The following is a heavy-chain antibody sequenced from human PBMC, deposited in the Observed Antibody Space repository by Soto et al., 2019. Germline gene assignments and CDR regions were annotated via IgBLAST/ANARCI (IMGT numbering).Heavy chain of an antibody. CDR2: IYHSGST. CDR1: VVSISSGGYS. J-gene: IGHJ6*01. CDR3: ARAKYYYYGMEV. Sequence: SETLSLTCAFSVVSISSGGYSCSWIRQPPWKGLEWIGYIYHSGSTYYNPSLKSRVTISVDRSKNQFSLKLSSVTAADTAVYYCARAKYYYYGMEVWGQGTTVIVSS. V-gene: IGHV4-30-2*01.